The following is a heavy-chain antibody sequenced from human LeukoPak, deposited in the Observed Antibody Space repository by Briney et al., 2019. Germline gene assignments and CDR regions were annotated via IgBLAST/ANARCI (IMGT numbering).Heavy chain of an antibody. CDR2: IYYSGST. Sequence: KPSETLSLTCTVSGGSISSSSYYWGWIRQPPGKGLEWIGSIYYSGSTYYNPSLKSRVTISVDTSKNQFSLKLSSVTAADTAVYYCARRSDSSGWYVFDYWGQGTLVTVSS. D-gene: IGHD6-19*01. V-gene: IGHV4-39*01. J-gene: IGHJ4*02. CDR1: GGSISSSSYY. CDR3: ARRSDSSGWYVFDY.